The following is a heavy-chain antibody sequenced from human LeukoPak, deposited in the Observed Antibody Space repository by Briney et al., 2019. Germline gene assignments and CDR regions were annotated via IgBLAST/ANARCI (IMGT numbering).Heavy chain of an antibody. CDR3: ARRLGDAFDI. J-gene: IGHJ3*02. CDR2: ISVYNGKT. D-gene: IGHD3-16*01. Sequence: ASLKISSKALIYTFTSYTISWVRHGPLHGLEWMGWISVYNGKTDYAQKVQGRVTMTTDTSTSTAYMELRTLRSDDTAVYYCARRLGDAFDIWGQGTMVTVSS. CDR1: IYTFTSYT. V-gene: IGHV1-18*01.